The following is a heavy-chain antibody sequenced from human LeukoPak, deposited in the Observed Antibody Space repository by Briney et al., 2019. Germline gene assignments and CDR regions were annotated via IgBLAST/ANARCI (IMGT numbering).Heavy chain of an antibody. CDR2: INPNSGGT. D-gene: IGHD3-22*01. CDR1: GYTFTGYY. V-gene: IGHV1-2*02. CDR3: ARVIYYDSSGNFDY. Sequence: ASVKVSCKASGYTFTGYYMHWVRQAPGQGLEWMGWINPNSGGTNYAQKFQGRVTMTRDTSITTAYMELSGLKSDDTAVYYCARVIYYDSSGNFDYWGQGTLVTVSS. J-gene: IGHJ4*02.